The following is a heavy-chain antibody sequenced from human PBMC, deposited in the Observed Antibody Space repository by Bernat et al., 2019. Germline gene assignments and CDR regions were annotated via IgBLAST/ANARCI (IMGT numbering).Heavy chain of an antibody. D-gene: IGHD3-9*01. J-gene: IGHJ4*02. CDR3: TRARRLGYDILTGYYPHFDY. CDR2: IRSKAYGGTT. Sequence: EVQLVESGGGLVQPGRSPRLSCTASGFTFGDYAMSWFRQAPGKGLEWVGFIRSKAYGGTTEYAASVKGRFTISRDDSKSIAYLQMNSLKTEDTAVYYCTRARRLGYDILTGYYPHFDYWGQGTLVTVSS. V-gene: IGHV3-49*03. CDR1: GFTFGDYA.